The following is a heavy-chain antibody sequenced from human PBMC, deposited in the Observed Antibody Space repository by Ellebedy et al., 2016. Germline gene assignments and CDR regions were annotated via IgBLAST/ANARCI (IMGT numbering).Heavy chain of an antibody. D-gene: IGHD4-17*01. Sequence: GESLKISCKVSGYILIELCMYWVRQAPGKGLEWMGGFDPEEGEIVYAQKFQGRVTMTEDTSTETAFMEMSSLGSDDTAVYFCAATPKHYGDHYFAYWGQGALVTVSS. V-gene: IGHV1-24*01. CDR2: FDPEEGEI. CDR1: GYILIELC. CDR3: AATPKHYGDHYFAY. J-gene: IGHJ4*02.